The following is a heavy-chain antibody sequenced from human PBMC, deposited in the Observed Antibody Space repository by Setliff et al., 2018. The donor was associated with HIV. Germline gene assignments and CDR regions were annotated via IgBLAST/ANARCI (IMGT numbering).Heavy chain of an antibody. D-gene: IGHD5-12*01. Sequence: PSETLSLTCTVSGGSISTYFWSWVRQTPGKGLEWIGYIYYTGSTSYNPSFRSRVTISVDTSKNQFSLMLDSVTAADTAVYYCARQPLYNDYDWRSYYFDYWGQGSLVTVSS. CDR3: ARQPLYNDYDWRSYYFDY. CDR1: GGSISTYF. V-gene: IGHV4-59*01. CDR2: IYYTGST. J-gene: IGHJ4*02.